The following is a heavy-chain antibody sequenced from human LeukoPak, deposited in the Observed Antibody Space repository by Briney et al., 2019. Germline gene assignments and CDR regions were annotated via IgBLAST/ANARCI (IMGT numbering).Heavy chain of an antibody. CDR3: AKGDLYSSSWSGFDY. CDR2: ISGSGGST. V-gene: IGHV3-23*01. D-gene: IGHD6-13*01. J-gene: IGHJ4*02. Sequence: GGSLRLSCTASGFTVSNNYISWVRQAPGKGLEWVSAISGSGGSTYYADSVKGRFAISRDNSKNTLYLQMNSLRAEDTAVYYCAKGDLYSSSWSGFDYWGQGTLVTVSS. CDR1: GFTVSNNY.